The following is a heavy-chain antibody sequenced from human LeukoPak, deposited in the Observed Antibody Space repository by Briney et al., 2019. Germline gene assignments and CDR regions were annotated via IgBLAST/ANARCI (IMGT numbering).Heavy chain of an antibody. CDR1: GYSFTSYW. D-gene: IGHD6-13*01. CDR2: NYPGDSDN. V-gene: IGHV5-51*01. J-gene: IGHJ5*02. CDR3: ARHVYSSSWYVSNWFDP. Sequence: GESLKIPCKGSGYSFTSYWIGWVRQMPGKGLEWMGINYPGDSDNRYSPSFQGQVTISADKSISTAYLQWSSLKASDTAMYYCARHVYSSSWYVSNWFDPWGQGTLVTVSS.